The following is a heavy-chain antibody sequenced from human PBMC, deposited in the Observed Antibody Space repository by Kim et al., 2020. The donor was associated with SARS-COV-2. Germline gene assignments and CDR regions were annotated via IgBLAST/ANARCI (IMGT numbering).Heavy chain of an antibody. CDR3: TSYYFHSDGYQQDY. V-gene: IGHV4-31*03. D-gene: IGHD3-22*01. J-gene: IGHJ4*02. Sequence: SETLSLTCTVSGGSISSGGYYWNWIRQHPGKGLEWIGHFYYSGSSSYDPSLKSRVTISVDTSKNHFSLKLSSVTAADTAVYYCTSYYFHSDGYQQDYWGQGTLVTVSS. CDR1: GGSISSGGYY. CDR2: FYYSGSS.